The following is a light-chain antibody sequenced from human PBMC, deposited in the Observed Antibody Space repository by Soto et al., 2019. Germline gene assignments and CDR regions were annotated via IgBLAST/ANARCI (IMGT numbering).Light chain of an antibody. CDR2: DND. V-gene: IGLV1-51*01. CDR3: GAWDGSLSVVL. J-gene: IGLJ2*01. CDR1: SANIGGNY. Sequence: QSVLTQPPSVSVAPGQKVTISCSGSSANIGGNYVSWYQHLPGTAPKLVIYDNDRRPSEIPDRFSGSKSGTSATLDITGLQTGDEADYYCGAWDGSLSVVLFGGGTKVTVL.